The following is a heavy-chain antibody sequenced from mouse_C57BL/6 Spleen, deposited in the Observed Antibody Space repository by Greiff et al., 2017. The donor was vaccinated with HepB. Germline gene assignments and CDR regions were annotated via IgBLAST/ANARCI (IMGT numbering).Heavy chain of an antibody. V-gene: IGHV5-6*02. CDR1: GFTFSSYG. D-gene: IGHD2-3*01. CDR3: ARQNGYYAFDY. Sequence: DVKLVESGGDLVKPGGSLKLSCAASGFTFSSYGMSWVRQTPDKRLEWVATISSGGSYTYYPDSVKGRFTISRDNAKNTLYLQMSSLKSEDTAMYYCARQNGYYAFDYWGQGTTLTVSS. J-gene: IGHJ2*01. CDR2: ISSGGSYT.